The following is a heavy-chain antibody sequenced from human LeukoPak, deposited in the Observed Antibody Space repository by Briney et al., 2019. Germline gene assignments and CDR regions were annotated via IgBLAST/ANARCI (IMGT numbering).Heavy chain of an antibody. V-gene: IGHV3-23*01. CDR2: ISGSGGGT. J-gene: IGHJ4*02. D-gene: IGHD2-2*01. CDR1: GFTFSTYA. CDR3: AKDSCSSTTCYWDY. Sequence: PGGSLRLSCAASGFTFSTYAMSWVRQAPGTGLGWVSAISGSGGGTYYADSVKGRFTTSRDNSKNTLYLQMSSLRAEDTAIYYCAKDSCSSTTCYWDYWGQGTLVTVSS.